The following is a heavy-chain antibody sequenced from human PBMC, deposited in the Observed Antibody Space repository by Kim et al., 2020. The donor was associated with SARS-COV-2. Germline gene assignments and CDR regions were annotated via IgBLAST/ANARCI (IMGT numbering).Heavy chain of an antibody. D-gene: IGHD1-26*01. Sequence: GGSLRLSCAASGFTFSSYGMHWVRQAPGKGLEWVAVIWYDGSNKYYADSVKGRFTISRDNSKNTLYLQMNSLRAEDTAVYYCARDFGGSYFDYWGQGTLVTVSS. V-gene: IGHV3-33*08. CDR2: IWYDGSNK. CDR3: ARDFGGSYFDY. CDR1: GFTFSSYG. J-gene: IGHJ4*02.